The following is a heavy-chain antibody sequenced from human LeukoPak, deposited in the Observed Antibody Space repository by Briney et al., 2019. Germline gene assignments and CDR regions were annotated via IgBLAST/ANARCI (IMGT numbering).Heavy chain of an antibody. CDR2: INPSGGST. Sequence: ASVKVSCKASGYTFTSYYMHWVRQAPGQGLEWMGIINPSGGSTSYAQKFQGRVTMTRDTSTSTVYMELSSLRAEDTAVYYCAKDEAAAGVDFDYWGQGTLVTVYS. CDR1: GYTFTSYY. J-gene: IGHJ4*02. V-gene: IGHV1-46*01. CDR3: AKDEAAAGVDFDY. D-gene: IGHD6-13*01.